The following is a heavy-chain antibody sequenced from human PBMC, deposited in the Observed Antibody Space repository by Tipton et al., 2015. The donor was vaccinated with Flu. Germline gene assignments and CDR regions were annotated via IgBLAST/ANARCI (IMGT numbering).Heavy chain of an antibody. Sequence: TLSLTCSVSGDSMTSSRYYWGWIRQPPGKGLEWIGSIFHSGSTNYNPSLKSRVTISVDTSKNQFSLKLSSVTAADTAVYYCARLSSNWYHQLDNWGQGTLVTVSS. CDR2: IFHSGST. CDR3: ARLSSNWYHQLDN. V-gene: IGHV4-39*07. J-gene: IGHJ4*02. D-gene: IGHD6-13*01. CDR1: GDSMTSSRYY.